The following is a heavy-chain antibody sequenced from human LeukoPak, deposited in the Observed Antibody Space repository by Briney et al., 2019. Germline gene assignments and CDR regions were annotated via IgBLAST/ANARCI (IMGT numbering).Heavy chain of an antibody. D-gene: IGHD6-25*01. CDR2: IYISGTTTT. Sequence: SETLSLTCTVSGDSISSGNYYWSWIRQPAGKGLEWIGRIYISGTTTTTYNSSLKSRLTISIDTSKNQFSLRLSSVTAADTAVYYCAREQRLRDNNWFDSWGQGTLVTVSS. J-gene: IGHJ5*01. CDR1: GDSISSGNYY. CDR3: AREQRLRDNNWFDS. V-gene: IGHV4-61*02.